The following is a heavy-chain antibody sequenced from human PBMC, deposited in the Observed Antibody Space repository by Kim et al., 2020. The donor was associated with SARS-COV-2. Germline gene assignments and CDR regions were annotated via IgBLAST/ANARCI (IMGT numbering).Heavy chain of an antibody. D-gene: IGHD1-26*01. CDR3: AKDIAGSGITSYDAFDI. CDR2: ISGDGGST. CDR1: GFTFDDYA. V-gene: IGHV3-43*02. Sequence: GGSLRLSCAASGFTFDDYAMHWVRQAPGKGLEWVSLISGDGGSTYYADSVKGRFTISRDNSKNSLYLQMNSLRTEDTALYYCAKDIAGSGITSYDAFDIWGQGTMVTVSS. J-gene: IGHJ3*02.